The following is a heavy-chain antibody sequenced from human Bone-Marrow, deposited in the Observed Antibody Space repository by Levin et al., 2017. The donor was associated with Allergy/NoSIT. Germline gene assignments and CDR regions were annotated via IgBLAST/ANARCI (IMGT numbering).Heavy chain of an antibody. CDR1: GYTFTGYY. Sequence: ASVKVSCKASGYTFTGYYMHWVRQAPGQGLEWMGRINPNSGGTNYAQKFQGRVTMTRDTSISTAYMELSRLRSDDTAVYYCARDRVGSGYLHKWFDPWGQGTLVTVSS. CDR2: INPNSGGT. CDR3: ARDRVGSGYLHKWFDP. V-gene: IGHV1-2*06. D-gene: IGHD3-3*01. J-gene: IGHJ5*02.